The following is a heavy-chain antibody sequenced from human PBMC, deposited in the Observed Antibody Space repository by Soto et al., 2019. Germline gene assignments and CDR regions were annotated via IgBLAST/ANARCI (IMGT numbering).Heavy chain of an antibody. CDR2: IYHSGST. CDR1: GGSISSGGYS. D-gene: IGHD3-22*01. J-gene: IGHJ4*02. CDR3: AREGHDSSGYPYFDY. Sequence: PSETLSLTCAVSGGSISSGGYSWGWIRQPPGKGLEWIGYIYHSGSTYYNPSLKSRVTISVDRSKNQFSLKLSSVTAADTAVYYCAREGHDSSGYPYFDYWGQGTLVTVSS. V-gene: IGHV4-30-2*01.